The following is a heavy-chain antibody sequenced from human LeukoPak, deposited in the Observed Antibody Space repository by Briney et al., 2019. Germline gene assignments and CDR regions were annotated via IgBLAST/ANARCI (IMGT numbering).Heavy chain of an antibody. D-gene: IGHD6-13*01. J-gene: IGHJ4*02. V-gene: IGHV1-18*01. Sequence: GASVKVSCKASGYTFTTYGISWVRQAPGQGLEWMGWISGYNGNTNYAQKVQDRVSMTTDTSTSTAYMELRSLTSDDTAVYYCARDGVADGSWSQFDYWGQGTLVTVSS. CDR2: ISGYNGNT. CDR1: GYTFTTYG. CDR3: ARDGVADGSWSQFDY.